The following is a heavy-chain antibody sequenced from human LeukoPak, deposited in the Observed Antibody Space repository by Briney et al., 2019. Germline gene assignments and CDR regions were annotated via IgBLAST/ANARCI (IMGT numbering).Heavy chain of an antibody. J-gene: IGHJ4*02. CDR3: ARDGSYPFDY. V-gene: IGHV4-4*07. CDR1: GGSFSGYY. Sequence: KPSETLSLTCAVYGGSFSGYYWSWIRQPAGKGLEWIGRIYTSGSTNYNPSLKSRVTISVDKSKNQFSLKLSSVTAADTAVYYCARDGSYPFDYWGQGTLVTVSS. CDR2: IYTSGST. D-gene: IGHD1-26*01.